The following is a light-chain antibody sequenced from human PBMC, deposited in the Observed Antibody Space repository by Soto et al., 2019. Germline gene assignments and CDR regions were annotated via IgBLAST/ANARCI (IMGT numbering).Light chain of an antibody. J-gene: IGLJ2*01. CDR3: SSYAGSNNYVV. CDR2: DVS. V-gene: IGLV2-8*01. CDR1: SRDVGGYNY. Sequence: QSVLTQPHSASGSPGQSVTISCTGTSRDVGGYNYVSWYQQHPGKAPKLMIYDVSKRPSGVPDRFSGSRSGNTASLTVSGLQAEDEADYYCSSYAGSNNYVVFGGGTKVTAL.